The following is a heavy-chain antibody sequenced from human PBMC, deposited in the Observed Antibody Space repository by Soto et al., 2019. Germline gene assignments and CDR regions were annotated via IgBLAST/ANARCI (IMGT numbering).Heavy chain of an antibody. CDR1: GFTFDDYT. Sequence: EVQLVESGGVVVQPGGSLRLSCAASGFTFDDYTMHWVRQAPGKGLEWVSLISWDGGSTYYADSVKGRFTISRDNSKNSLYLQMNSLRTEDTALYYCAKAMFYDSIGYYSNYFDYWGQGTLVTVSS. CDR3: AKAMFYDSIGYYSNYFDY. CDR2: ISWDGGST. J-gene: IGHJ4*02. V-gene: IGHV3-43*01. D-gene: IGHD3-22*01.